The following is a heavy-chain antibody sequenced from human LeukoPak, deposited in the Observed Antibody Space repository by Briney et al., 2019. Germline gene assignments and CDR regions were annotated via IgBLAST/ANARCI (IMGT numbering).Heavy chain of an antibody. V-gene: IGHV4-34*01. CDR1: GGSFSGYY. CDR3: ARRNEFSPLYGDPVDYMDV. D-gene: IGHD4-17*01. CDR2: IDHSGIT. J-gene: IGHJ6*03. Sequence: SETLSLTCAVYGGSFSGYYWSWIRQSSGKGLEWIGEIDHSGITSYNPSLKSRVTMSVDTSKDQFSLKVNSVTAADTAVYYCARRNEFSPLYGDPVDYMDVWGKGTTVIASS.